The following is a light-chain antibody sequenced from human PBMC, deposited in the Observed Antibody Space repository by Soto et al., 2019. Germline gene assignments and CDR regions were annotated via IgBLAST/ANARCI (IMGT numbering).Light chain of an antibody. CDR2: GAS. CDR1: QSVSSSY. J-gene: IGKJ1*01. CDR3: QQYGSSPHT. V-gene: IGKV3-20*01. Sequence: EIVLTQSPGTLSLSPGERATLSCRASQSVSSSYLAWYQQKPGQAHRLLIYGASSRATGIPDRFSGSGSGTDFTLTISRLEPEYFAMYYCQQYGSSPHTFGQGTKVEIK.